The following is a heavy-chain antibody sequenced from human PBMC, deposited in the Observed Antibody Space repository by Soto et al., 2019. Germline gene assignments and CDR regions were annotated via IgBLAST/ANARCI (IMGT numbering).Heavy chain of an antibody. D-gene: IGHD4-4*01. J-gene: IGHJ6*03. CDR2: IIPSGGST. CDR3: ASYYSNTGPYYYYMDV. V-gene: IGHV1-69*10. CDR1: GGTFSSYA. Sequence: ASVKVSCKASGGTFSSYAISWVRQAPGQGLEWMGGIIPSGGSTNYAQKFQGRVTMTRDTSTSTVYMELSSLRSEDTAVYYCASYYSNTGPYYYYMDVWGKGTTVTVSS.